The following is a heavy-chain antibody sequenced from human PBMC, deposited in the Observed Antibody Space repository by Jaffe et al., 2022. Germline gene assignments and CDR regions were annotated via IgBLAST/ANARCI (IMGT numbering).Heavy chain of an antibody. D-gene: IGHD1-1*01. CDR3: ARNWNPPRVYYYYYMDV. J-gene: IGHJ6*03. V-gene: IGHV3-48*01. Sequence: EVQLVESGGGLVQPGGSLRLSCAASGFTFSSYSMNWVRQAPGKGLEWVSYISSSSSTIYYADSVKGRFTISRDNAKNSLYLQMNSLRAEDTAVYYCARNWNPPRVYYYYYMDVWGKGTTVTVSS. CDR1: GFTFSSYS. CDR2: ISSSSSTI.